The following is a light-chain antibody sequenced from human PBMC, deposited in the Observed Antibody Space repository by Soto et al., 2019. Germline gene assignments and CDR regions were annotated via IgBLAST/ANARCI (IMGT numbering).Light chain of an antibody. CDR2: GAS. CDR1: QSVGSRF. V-gene: IGKV3-20*01. J-gene: IGKJ1*01. CDR3: QQYGGSPRT. Sequence: EIALTQSPGTLSLSPGERATLSCRASQSVGSRFLAWYQQKPGQAPRLLIHGASNRATGIPDRFSGSGSGTEFTLTISRLEPEDFAVYYCQQYGGSPRTFGQGTKVDIK.